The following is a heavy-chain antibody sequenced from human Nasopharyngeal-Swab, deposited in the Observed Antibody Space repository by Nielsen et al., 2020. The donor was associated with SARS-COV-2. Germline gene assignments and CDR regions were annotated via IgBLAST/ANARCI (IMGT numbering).Heavy chain of an antibody. D-gene: IGHD1-7*01. CDR1: GYTFTSYY. Sequence: ASVKVSCKASGYTFTSYYLHWVRQAPGQGLDCMGIINPTDGSTSYAQKFEGRVTMTRVTSTSTVYMELNSLRSEDTAVYYCARVLPFRITGTSGMDVWGQGTTVTVSS. CDR2: INPTDGST. J-gene: IGHJ6*02. CDR3: ARVLPFRITGTSGMDV. V-gene: IGHV1-46*01.